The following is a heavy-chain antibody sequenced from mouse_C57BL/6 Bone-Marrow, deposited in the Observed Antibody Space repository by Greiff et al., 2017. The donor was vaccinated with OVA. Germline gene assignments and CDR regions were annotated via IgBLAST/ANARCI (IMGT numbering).Heavy chain of an antibody. CDR2: FYPGSGSI. D-gene: IGHD2-3*01. J-gene: IGHJ4*01. V-gene: IGHV1-62-2*01. CDR3: ARHEDGYYPSYAMDY. CDR1: GYTFTKYT. Sequence: VQLQQSGAELVKPGASVKLSCKASGYTFTKYTIHWVKQRSGQGLEWIGWFYPGSGSIKYNEKFKGKATLTADKSSSTVKMELSRISSADSAVYCCARHEDGYYPSYAMDYWGQGTSVTVSS.